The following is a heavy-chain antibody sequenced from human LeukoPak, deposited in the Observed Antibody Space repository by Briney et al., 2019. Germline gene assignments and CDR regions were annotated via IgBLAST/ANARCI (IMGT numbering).Heavy chain of an antibody. CDR1: GYTFTSYG. Sequence: GASVKVSYKASGYTFTSYGISWVRQAPGQGLEWMGWISAYNGNTNYAQKLQGRVTMTTDTSTSTAYMELRSLRSGDTAVYYCARTEIVVVPAAYDYWGQGTLVTVSS. CDR2: ISAYNGNT. D-gene: IGHD2-2*01. V-gene: IGHV1-18*01. J-gene: IGHJ4*02. CDR3: ARTEIVVVPAAYDY.